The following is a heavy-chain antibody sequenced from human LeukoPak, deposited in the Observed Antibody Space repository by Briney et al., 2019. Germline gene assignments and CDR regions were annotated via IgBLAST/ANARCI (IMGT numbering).Heavy chain of an antibody. CDR2: IIAILGIA. J-gene: IGHJ4*02. Sequence: SVKVSCKASGGTFSSYTISWVRQAPGQWLEWMGRIIAILGIANYAQKRQGRVTITTNKSTSTAYMELSSLRSEDTAVYYCARSADGITGTSHWGQGTLVTVSS. D-gene: IGHD1-7*01. CDR1: GGTFSSYT. V-gene: IGHV1-69*02. CDR3: ARSADGITGTSH.